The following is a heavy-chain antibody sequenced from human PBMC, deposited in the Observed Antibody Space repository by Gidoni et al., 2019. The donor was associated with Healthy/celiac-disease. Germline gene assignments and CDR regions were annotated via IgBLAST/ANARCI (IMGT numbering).Heavy chain of an antibody. V-gene: IGHV3-30-3*01. D-gene: IGHD6-19*01. CDR2: ISYDGSNK. Sequence: QVQLVESGGGVVQPGRSLRLSCAASGFTFSSYAMHWVRQAPGKGLECVAVISYDGSNKYYADSVKGRFTISRDNSKNTLYLQMNSLRAEDTAVYYCARVGYSSGADYGYWGQGTLVTVSS. CDR1: GFTFSSYA. CDR3: ARVGYSSGADYGY. J-gene: IGHJ4*02.